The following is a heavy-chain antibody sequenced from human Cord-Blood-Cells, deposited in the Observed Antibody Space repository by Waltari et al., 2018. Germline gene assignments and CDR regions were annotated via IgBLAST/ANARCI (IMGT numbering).Heavy chain of an antibody. D-gene: IGHD5-12*01. CDR1: GYTFTSYY. CDR3: ARVGGSGYDYYYYGMDV. J-gene: IGHJ6*02. V-gene: IGHV1-46*01. Sequence: QVQLVQSGAEVKKPGASVKVSCKASGYTFTSYYMHWVRQAPGQGLEWMGIINPSGGSTSYAQKFQGRVTMTRDTSTSTVYMELSSLRSEDTAVYYCARVGGSGYDYYYYGMDVWGQGTTVTVSS. CDR2: INPSGGST.